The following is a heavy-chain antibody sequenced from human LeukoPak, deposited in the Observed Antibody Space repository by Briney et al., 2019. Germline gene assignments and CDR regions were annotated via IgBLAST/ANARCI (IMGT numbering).Heavy chain of an antibody. CDR1: GFTFSSYG. CDR3: ARHSADYGDYVFDY. D-gene: IGHD4-17*01. Sequence: GRSLRLSCAASGFTFSSYGMHWVRQAPGKGLEWVAVISYDGSNKYYADSVKGRFTISRDDSKNTLYLQMNSLRADDTAVYYCARHSADYGDYVFDYWGQGTLVTVSS. CDR2: ISYDGSNK. J-gene: IGHJ4*02. V-gene: IGHV3-30*03.